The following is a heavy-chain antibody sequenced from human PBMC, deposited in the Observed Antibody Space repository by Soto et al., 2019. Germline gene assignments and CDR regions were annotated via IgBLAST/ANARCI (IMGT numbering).Heavy chain of an antibody. Sequence: ASVKVSCKASGYTFASFYVHWVRQAPGQGLEWMGVINSGAGNTAYAQKFQGRVTMTSDTSTSTLYMEMSSLRSEDTAVYYCARLATVTPPYYFDYWGQGTLVT. CDR3: ARLATVTPPYYFDY. CDR2: INSGAGNT. J-gene: IGHJ4*02. V-gene: IGHV1-46*01. CDR1: GYTFASFY. D-gene: IGHD4-17*01.